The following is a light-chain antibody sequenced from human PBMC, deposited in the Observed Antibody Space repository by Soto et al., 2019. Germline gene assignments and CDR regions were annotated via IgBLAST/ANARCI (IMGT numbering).Light chain of an antibody. CDR3: QQYGNSPLT. V-gene: IGKV3-11*01. CDR1: QSVSSY. CDR2: DAS. J-gene: IGKJ4*01. Sequence: IVLKQSPATLSLSPGERATLSCRASQSVSSYLAWYQQKPGQAPRLLIYDASNRATGIPDRFSGSGSGTDFTLTISGLEPEDFAVYYCQQYGNSPLTFCAVTKVDIK.